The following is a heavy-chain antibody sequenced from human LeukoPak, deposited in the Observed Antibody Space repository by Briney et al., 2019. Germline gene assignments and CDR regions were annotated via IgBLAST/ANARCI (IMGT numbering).Heavy chain of an antibody. CDR3: AKDSDIAAAGTPYYFDY. D-gene: IGHD6-13*01. Sequence: GGSVRLSCAASGLTFTSYAMSWVRQAPGKGLEWVSAISGSGGSTYYADSVKGRFTISRDNSKNTLYLQMNSLRAEDTAVYYCAKDSDIAAAGTPYYFDYWGQGTLVTVSS. J-gene: IGHJ4*02. V-gene: IGHV3-23*01. CDR2: ISGSGGST. CDR1: GLTFTSYA.